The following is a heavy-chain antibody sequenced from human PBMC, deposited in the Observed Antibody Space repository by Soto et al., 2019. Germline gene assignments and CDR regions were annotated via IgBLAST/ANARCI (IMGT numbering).Heavy chain of an antibody. Sequence: PGGSLRLSCAASGFTVGSYAMTWVRQAPGKGLEWVSGSSGNGDETYYANSVKGRFTVSRDNSKNTLYLQMGSLRAEDMAVYYCARDTHTYCSGGSCYKFDYWGQGTLVXVSS. CDR1: GFTVGSYA. D-gene: IGHD2-15*01. J-gene: IGHJ4*02. CDR2: SSGNGDET. CDR3: ARDTHTYCSGGSCYKFDY. V-gene: IGHV3-23*01.